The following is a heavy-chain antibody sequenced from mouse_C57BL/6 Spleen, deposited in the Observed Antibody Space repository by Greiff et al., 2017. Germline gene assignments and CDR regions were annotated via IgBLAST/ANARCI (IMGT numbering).Heavy chain of an antibody. J-gene: IGHJ1*03. CDR1: GYTFTDYE. V-gene: IGHV1-15*01. D-gene: IGHD2-5*01. CDR3: TRDYSNFYWYFDV. Sequence: QVQLQQSGAELVRPGASVTLSCKASGYTFTDYEMHWVKQTPVHGLEWIGAIDPETGGTAYNQKFKGKAILTADKSSSTAYMELRSLTSEDSAVYYWTRDYSNFYWYFDVWGTGTTVTVSS. CDR2: IDPETGGT.